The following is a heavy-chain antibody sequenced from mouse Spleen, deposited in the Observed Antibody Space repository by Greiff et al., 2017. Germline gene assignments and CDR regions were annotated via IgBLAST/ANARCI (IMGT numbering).Heavy chain of an antibody. CDR1: GYAFSSYW. Sequence: VQGVESGAELVRPGSSVKISCKASGYAFSSYWMNWVKQRPGQGLEWIGQIYPGDGDTNYNGKFKGKATLTADKSSSTAYMQLSSLTSEDSAVYFCARWGSIYDYGSSYAMDYWGQGTSVTVSS. V-gene: IGHV1-80*01. CDR2: IYPGDGDT. J-gene: IGHJ4*01. D-gene: IGHD1-1*01. CDR3: ARWGSIYDYGSSYAMDY.